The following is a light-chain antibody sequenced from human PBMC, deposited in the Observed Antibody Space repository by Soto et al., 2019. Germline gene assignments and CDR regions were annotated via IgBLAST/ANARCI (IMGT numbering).Light chain of an antibody. J-gene: IGLJ1*01. CDR1: SSDVGAYYY. V-gene: IGLV2-14*01. CDR2: EVT. Sequence: QSALTQPASVSGSPGQSITISCTGASSDVGAYYYVSWYQHYPGKAPKLMIYEVTNRPSGVSNRFSGSKSGNTASLTISGLQAKDEAHYYCSSYKTSSTLWVFGTGTKVTVL. CDR3: SSYKTSSTLWV.